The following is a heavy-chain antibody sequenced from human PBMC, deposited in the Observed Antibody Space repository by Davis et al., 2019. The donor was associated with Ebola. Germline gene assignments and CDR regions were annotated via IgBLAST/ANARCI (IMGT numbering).Heavy chain of an antibody. V-gene: IGHV4-59*08. CDR3: ARLESVMGLDY. CDR2: IYYSGST. Sequence: MPSETLSLTCTVSGGSISSYYWSWIRQPPGKGLEWIGYIYYSGSTNYNPSLKSRVTISVDTSKNQFSLKLSSVTAADTAMYYCARLESVMGLDYWGQGTLVTVSS. D-gene: IGHD2-8*01. J-gene: IGHJ4*02. CDR1: GGSISSYY.